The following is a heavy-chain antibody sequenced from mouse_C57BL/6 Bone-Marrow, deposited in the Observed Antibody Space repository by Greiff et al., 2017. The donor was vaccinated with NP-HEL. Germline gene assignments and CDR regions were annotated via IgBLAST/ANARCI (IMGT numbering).Heavy chain of an antibody. CDR2: IDPETGGT. CDR1: GYTFTDYE. V-gene: IGHV1-15*01. Sequence: QVQLQQSGAELVRPGASVTLSCKASGYTFTDYEMHWVKQTPVHGLEWIGAIDPETGGTAYNQKFKGKAILTADKSSSTAYMELRSLTSEDSAVYYCMSIYYYGSSPYYFDYWGQGTTLTVSS. CDR3: MSIYYYGSSPYYFDY. J-gene: IGHJ2*01. D-gene: IGHD1-1*01.